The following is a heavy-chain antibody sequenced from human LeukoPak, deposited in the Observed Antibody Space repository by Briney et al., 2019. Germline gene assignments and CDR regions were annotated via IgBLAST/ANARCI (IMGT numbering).Heavy chain of an antibody. D-gene: IGHD6-13*01. CDR3: AREVSSSWYYYYYGMDV. J-gene: IGHJ6*02. V-gene: IGHV7-4-1*02. CDR2: INTNTGNP. CDR1: GYTFTSYA. Sequence: ASVKVSCKASGYTFTSYAMNWVRQAPGQGLEWMGWINTNTGNPTYAQGFTGRFVFSLDTSVSTAYLQISSLKAEDTAVYYCAREVSSSWYYYYYGMDVWGQGTTVTVSS.